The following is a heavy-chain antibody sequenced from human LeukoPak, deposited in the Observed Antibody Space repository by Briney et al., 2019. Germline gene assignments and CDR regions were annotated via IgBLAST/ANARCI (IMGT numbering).Heavy chain of an antibody. Sequence: GASVKVSCKASGYTFTSLGISWVRQAPGQGLEWMGWISGDNGNTYYAQKLQGGVTLTTDTSTSTAYMELRSLRSDDTAVYYCARDCDRSGYYCYWGQGTQVTVSS. D-gene: IGHD3-22*01. J-gene: IGHJ4*02. CDR2: ISGDNGNT. CDR3: ARDCDRSGYYCY. CDR1: GYTFTSLG. V-gene: IGHV1-18*01.